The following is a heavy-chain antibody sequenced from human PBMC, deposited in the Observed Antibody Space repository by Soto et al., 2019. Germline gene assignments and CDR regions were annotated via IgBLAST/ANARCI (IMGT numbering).Heavy chain of an antibody. D-gene: IGHD6-13*01. CDR2: ISIRSTNI. V-gene: IGHV3-48*01. CDR1: GFTFSSYG. CDR3: ARGAAGNAYF. Sequence: GGSLRLSCAASGFTFSSYGMNWVRQTPGKGLEWVSYISIRSTNIHYADSVKGRFTISRDNAKNSLYLQMNGLGAEDTAAYYCARGAAGNAYFWGQGIPVTAPQ. J-gene: IGHJ4*02.